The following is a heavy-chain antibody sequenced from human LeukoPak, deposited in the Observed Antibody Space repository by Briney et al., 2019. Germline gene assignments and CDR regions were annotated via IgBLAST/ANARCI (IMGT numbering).Heavy chain of an antibody. J-gene: IGHJ6*03. D-gene: IGHD3-3*01. CDR1: GYTFTSYA. V-gene: IGHV7-4-1*02. Sequence: ASVKVSCKASGYTFTSYAMNWVRQAPGQGLEWVGWINTNTGNPTYAQGFTGRFVFSLDTSVSTAYLQISSLKAEDTAVYYCARAGGRAYYDFWSGYRTDYYYMDVWGKGTTVTVSS. CDR3: ARAGGRAYYDFWSGYRTDYYYMDV. CDR2: INTNTGNP.